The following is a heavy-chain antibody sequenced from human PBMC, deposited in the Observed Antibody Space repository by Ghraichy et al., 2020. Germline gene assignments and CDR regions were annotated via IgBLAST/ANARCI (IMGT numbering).Heavy chain of an antibody. CDR2: IHYSGST. CDR3: ARQQGYYDILSPFDP. CDR1: GGSISSSSYY. D-gene: IGHD3-9*01. J-gene: IGHJ5*02. V-gene: IGHV4-39*01. Sequence: SETLSLTCTVAGGSISSSSYYWGWIRQPPGKGLEWIGSIHYSGSTYYNPSLESRVTTSVDTSKNQFSLKLNSVTAADTAVYYCARQQGYYDILSPFDPWGQGTLVTVSS.